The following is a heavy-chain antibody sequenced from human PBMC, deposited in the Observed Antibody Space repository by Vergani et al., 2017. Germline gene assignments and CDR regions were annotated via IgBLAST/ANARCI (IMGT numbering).Heavy chain of an antibody. V-gene: IGHV4-34*01. Sequence: QVQLQQWGAGLLKPSETLSLTCAVYGGSFSGYYWSWIRQPPGKGLEWIGEINHSGSTNYNPSLKSRVTISVDTSKNQFSLKLSSVTAADTSEYYCARGRAGYCSGGGCRRPWFDRWGQGSLVTVSS. CDR1: GGSFSGYY. CDR2: INHSGST. CDR3: ARGRAGYCSGGGCRRPWFDR. D-gene: IGHD2-15*01. J-gene: IGHJ5*02.